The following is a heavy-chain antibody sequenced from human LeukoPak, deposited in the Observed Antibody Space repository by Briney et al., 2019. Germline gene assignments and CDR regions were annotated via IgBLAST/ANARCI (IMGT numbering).Heavy chain of an antibody. CDR1: GGTFSSYA. D-gene: IGHD6-19*01. CDR2: INPNSGGT. V-gene: IGHV1-2*02. J-gene: IGHJ4*02. CDR3: ARAGYSSGWPDFDY. Sequence: ASVKVSCKASGGTFSSYAISWVRQAPGQGLEWMGWINPNSGGTNYAQKFQGRVTMTRDTSISTAYMELRSLRSDDTAVYYCARAGYSSGWPDFDYWGQGTLVTVSS.